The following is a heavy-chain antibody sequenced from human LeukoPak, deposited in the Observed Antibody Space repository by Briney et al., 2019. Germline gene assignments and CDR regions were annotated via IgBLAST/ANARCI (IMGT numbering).Heavy chain of an antibody. Sequence: PSETLSLTCAVYGGSFSGYYWSWIRQAPGKGLEWVSAISGSGGSTYYADSVKGRFTISRDNSKNTLYLQMNSLRAEDTAVYYCAREAVLRFLDAYFDYWGQGTLVTVSS. CDR1: GGSFSGYY. CDR3: AREAVLRFLDAYFDY. CDR2: ISGSGGST. V-gene: IGHV3-23*01. D-gene: IGHD3-3*01. J-gene: IGHJ4*02.